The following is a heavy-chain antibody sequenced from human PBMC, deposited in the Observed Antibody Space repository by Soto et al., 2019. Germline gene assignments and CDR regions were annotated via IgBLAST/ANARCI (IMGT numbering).Heavy chain of an antibody. Sequence: GGSLRLSCAASGFRVTNIYMSWVRQAPGQGLEWVSTISDGVSTWYADSVTGRFTISRDNSKNTLYLEMNFLRADDTAIYYCARDHGYGGYDFRGQGTQVTVSS. D-gene: IGHD5-12*01. J-gene: IGHJ4*02. CDR1: GFRVTNIY. CDR2: ISDGVST. CDR3: ARDHGYGGYDF. V-gene: IGHV3-53*01.